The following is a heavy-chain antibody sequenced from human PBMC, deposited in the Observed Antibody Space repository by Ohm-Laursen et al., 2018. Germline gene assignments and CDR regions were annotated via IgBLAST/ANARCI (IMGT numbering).Heavy chain of an antibody. V-gene: IGHV1-69*01. J-gene: IGHJ3*02. Sequence: SSVKVSCKASGGIFNNYGINWVRQAPGQGLEWMGEIIPISGTTNSAQKFQGSVTITADESTTTAYMELSILRSEDTAVYYCARESGSYGAFDIWGQGTMVTVSS. CDR2: IIPISGTT. D-gene: IGHD1-26*01. CDR3: ARESGSYGAFDI. CDR1: GGIFNNYG.